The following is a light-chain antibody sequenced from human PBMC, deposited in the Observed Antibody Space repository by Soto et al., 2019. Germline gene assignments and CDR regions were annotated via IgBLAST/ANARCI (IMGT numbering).Light chain of an antibody. V-gene: IGKV3D-20*02. J-gene: IGKJ5*01. Sequence: EIVLTRSPGTLSLSPGERATLSCRASQSVTSNYLAWYQQKPGQAPRLLIFGASIRDTGIPDRFSGRGSGTVFTLTISRLEPEDFAVYYCQQRSNWPTFGQGTRLEI. CDR3: QQRSNWPT. CDR2: GAS. CDR1: QSVTSNY.